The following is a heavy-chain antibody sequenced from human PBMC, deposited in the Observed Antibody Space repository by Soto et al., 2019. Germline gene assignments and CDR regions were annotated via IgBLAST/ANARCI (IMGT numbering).Heavy chain of an antibody. Sequence: PGGSLRLSCAVSGFTVSSNYMSWVRQAPGKGLEWVSLIYSGGSTYYADSVKGRFTISRDNSKNTLYLQMNSLRAEDTAVYYCATFIVGATMWGPGTLVTVPQ. D-gene: IGHD1-26*01. J-gene: IGHJ4*02. CDR1: GFTVSSNY. CDR3: ATFIVGATM. CDR2: IYSGGST. V-gene: IGHV3-53*01.